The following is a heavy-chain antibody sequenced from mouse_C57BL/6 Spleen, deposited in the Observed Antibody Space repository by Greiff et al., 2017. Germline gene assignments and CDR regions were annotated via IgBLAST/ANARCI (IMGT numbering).Heavy chain of an antibody. CDR1: GFSLSTSNMG. V-gene: IGHV8-5*01. CDR3: AEIAEGAMDY. CDR2: IWWNDDK. J-gene: IGHJ4*01. Sequence: QVTLKVSGPGILQPSQTLSLTCSFSGFSLSTSNMGIGWIRQPSGKGLEWLAHIWWNDDKYYNPSLKRRPTISKDTTNNQVFLKNTRVDTAETATSYGAEIAEGAMDYGGQGTSVTVSS.